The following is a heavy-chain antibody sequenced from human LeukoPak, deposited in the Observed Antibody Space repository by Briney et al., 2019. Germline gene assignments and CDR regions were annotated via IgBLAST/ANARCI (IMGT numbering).Heavy chain of an antibody. J-gene: IGHJ4*02. Sequence: GGSLRLSCAASGFTVSSNYMSWVRQAPGKGLEWVSIIYSGASTYYADSVKGRFTISRDNSKNALYLQMNSLRGEDTAGYYCASGLTGADYWGQGTLVTVSS. CDR2: IYSGAST. V-gene: IGHV3-66*01. D-gene: IGHD1-26*01. CDR3: ASGLTGADY. CDR1: GFTVSSNY.